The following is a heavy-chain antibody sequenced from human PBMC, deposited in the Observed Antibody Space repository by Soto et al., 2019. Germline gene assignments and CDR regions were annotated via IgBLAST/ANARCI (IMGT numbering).Heavy chain of an antibody. V-gene: IGHV3-23*01. D-gene: IGHD3-10*01. CDR3: AKGAYGSGSYDC. Sequence: GGSLRLSCAASGFTFSNYAMTWVRQSPGKGLEWVSGISGSGGSTSYADSVKGRFTISRDNSKNTLYLQMNSLKAEDTAIYYCAKGAYGSGSYDCWGQGTLVTVPQ. CDR1: GFTFSNYA. CDR2: ISGSGGST. J-gene: IGHJ4*02.